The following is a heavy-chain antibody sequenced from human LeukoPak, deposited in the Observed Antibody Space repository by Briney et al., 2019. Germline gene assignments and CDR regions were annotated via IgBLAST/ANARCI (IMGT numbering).Heavy chain of an antibody. CDR3: ARWKYNWNYCPVGDWFDP. D-gene: IGHD1-7*01. V-gene: IGHV4-39*02. J-gene: IGHJ5*02. Sequence: SETLSLTCTVSGGSISGSSYYWGWIRQPPGKGLEWIGSIYYSGSTYYNPSLESRVTISVDTSKSHFSLKLSSVTAADTAVYYCARWKYNWNYCPVGDWFDPWGQGTLVTVSS. CDR1: GGSISGSSYY. CDR2: IYYSGST.